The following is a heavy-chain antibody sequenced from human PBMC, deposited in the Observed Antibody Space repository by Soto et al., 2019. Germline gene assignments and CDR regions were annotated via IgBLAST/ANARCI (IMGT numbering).Heavy chain of an antibody. CDR2: ISSNGGST. CDR3: VKGGDGYNRDFDY. D-gene: IGHD5-12*01. Sequence: PGGSLRLSCSASGFTFSSYAMHWVRQAPGKGLEYVSAISSNGGSTYYADSVKGRFTISRDNSKNTLYLQMSSLRAEDTAVYYCVKGGDGYNRDFDYWGQGTLVTVSS. J-gene: IGHJ4*02. CDR1: GFTFSSYA. V-gene: IGHV3-64D*06.